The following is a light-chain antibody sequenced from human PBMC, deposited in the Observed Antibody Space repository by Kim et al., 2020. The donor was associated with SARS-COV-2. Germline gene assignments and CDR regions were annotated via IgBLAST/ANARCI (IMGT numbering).Light chain of an antibody. J-gene: IGKJ1*01. CDR3: QQYSSYST. Sequence: DIQMTQSPSTLSASVGDRVTITCRASQSISSSLAWYQQKPGEAPELLIYAASTLERGVPSRFSGTGSGTEFTLTISSLHSEDLATYYCQQYSSYSTLGQGTKVEI. CDR2: AAS. CDR1: QSISSS. V-gene: IGKV1-5*01.